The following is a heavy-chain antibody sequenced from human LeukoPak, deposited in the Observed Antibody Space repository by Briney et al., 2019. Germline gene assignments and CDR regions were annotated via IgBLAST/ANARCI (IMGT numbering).Heavy chain of an antibody. CDR3: ARDGTYTDYDPDFDI. D-gene: IGHD5-12*01. V-gene: IGHV3-7*04. CDR2: IKQDGSEK. Sequence: PGGSLRLSCAASGFTVSSNYMSWVRQAPGKGLEWVANIKQDGSEKYYVDSVKGRFTISRDNAKNSLYLQMNSLRAEDTAMFYCARDGTYTDYDPDFDIWGQGTLVTVSS. CDR1: GFTVSSNY. J-gene: IGHJ4*02.